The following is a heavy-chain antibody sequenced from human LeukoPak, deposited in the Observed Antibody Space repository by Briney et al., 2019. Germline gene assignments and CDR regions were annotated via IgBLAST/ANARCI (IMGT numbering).Heavy chain of an antibody. Sequence: GGSLRLSCAASGFIFSSYWMHWVRHAPGKGLAWVSRINTDGSSTSYADSVKGRFTISRDNAKNTLYLQMNSLRAEDTALYYCANTGNSRGAYWGQGTLVTVSS. CDR2: INTDGSST. V-gene: IGHV3-74*01. J-gene: IGHJ4*02. CDR1: GFIFSSYW. CDR3: ANTGNSRGAY. D-gene: IGHD1/OR15-1a*01.